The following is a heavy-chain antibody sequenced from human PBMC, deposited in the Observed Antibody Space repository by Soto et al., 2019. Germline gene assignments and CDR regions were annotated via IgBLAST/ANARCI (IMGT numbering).Heavy chain of an antibody. CDR3: ARRGRYYYGMDV. V-gene: IGHV4-39*01. CDR1: GGSISSSSYY. J-gene: IGHJ6*02. Sequence: PSETLSLTCTVSGGSISSSSYYWGWIRQPPGKGLEWIGSIYYSGSTYYNPSLKSRVTISVDTSKNQFSLKLSSVTAADTAVYYCARRGRYYYGMDVWGQGTTVTVSS. CDR2: IYYSGST.